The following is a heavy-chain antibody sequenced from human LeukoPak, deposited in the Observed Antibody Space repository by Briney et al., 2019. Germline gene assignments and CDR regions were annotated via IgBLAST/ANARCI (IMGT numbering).Heavy chain of an antibody. J-gene: IGHJ4*02. V-gene: IGHV4-39*01. Sequence: KPSETLSLTCAVSGGSISSSSYYWGWIRQPPGKGLEWIGSIYYSGRTFYNPSLKSRVTISVDTSKNQFSLKLSSVTAADMAVYYCASLHGRNLVNYFDYWGQGTLVTVSS. D-gene: IGHD2-21*01. CDR1: GGSISSSSYY. CDR2: IYYSGRT. CDR3: ASLHGRNLVNYFDY.